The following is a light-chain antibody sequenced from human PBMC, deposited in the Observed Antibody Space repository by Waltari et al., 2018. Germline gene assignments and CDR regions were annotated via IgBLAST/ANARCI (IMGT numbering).Light chain of an antibody. CDR1: ISNMGNYY. Sequence: QSVLTQPPSVSAAPGQRVTLSCSGRISNMGNYYLSWYHQLPGAAPKLLIYDNNKRPSGIPDRFSASKSGTSATLGITGLQIGDEADYYCATWDNSLSEVVFGGGTKLTVL. CDR3: ATWDNSLSEVV. V-gene: IGLV1-51*01. J-gene: IGLJ2*01. CDR2: DNN.